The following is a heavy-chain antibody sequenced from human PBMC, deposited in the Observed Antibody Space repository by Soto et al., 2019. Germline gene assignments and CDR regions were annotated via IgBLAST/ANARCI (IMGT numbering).Heavy chain of an antibody. V-gene: IGHV4-4*07. CDR1: GGSISSYS. J-gene: IGHJ4*02. Sequence: SETLSLTCTVSGGSISSYSWSWIRQPAGKGLEWIGRIYTSGSTNYNPSLKSRVTMSVDTSKNQFSLKLSSVTAADTAVYYCARFAGPCSSTSCYYYFDYWGQGTLVTVS. CDR2: IYTSGST. CDR3: ARFAGPCSSTSCYYYFDY. D-gene: IGHD2-2*01.